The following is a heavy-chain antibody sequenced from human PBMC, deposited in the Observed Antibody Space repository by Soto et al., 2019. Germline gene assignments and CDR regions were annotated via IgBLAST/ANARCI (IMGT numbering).Heavy chain of an antibody. D-gene: IGHD3-22*01. CDR1: GGSISSGDYY. CDR3: ARDLSYYDGSGSVDAFDI. V-gene: IGHV4-30-4*01. J-gene: IGHJ3*02. Sequence: QVQLQESGPGLVKPSQTLSLTCTVSGGSISSGDYYWCWIRQPPGKGLEWIGYIYYTGSTYYNPSVKSRLTISVDTTKNQFSLKLSSVTAADTAVYYCARDLSYYDGSGSVDAFDIWGQGTMVTVSS. CDR2: IYYTGST.